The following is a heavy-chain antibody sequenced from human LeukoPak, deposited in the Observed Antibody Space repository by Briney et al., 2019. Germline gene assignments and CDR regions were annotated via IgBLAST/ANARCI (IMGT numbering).Heavy chain of an antibody. CDR1: GFTFSSYA. CDR2: ISYDGSNK. Sequence: GRSLRLSCAASGFTFSSYAMHWVRQAPGKGLEWVTVISYDGSNKYYADSMKGRFTISRDNSKNTLYLQMNSLRAEDTAVYYCARNCRGCPAWFDPWGQGTLVTVSS. D-gene: IGHD6-19*01. V-gene: IGHV3-30*04. J-gene: IGHJ5*02. CDR3: ARNCRGCPAWFDP.